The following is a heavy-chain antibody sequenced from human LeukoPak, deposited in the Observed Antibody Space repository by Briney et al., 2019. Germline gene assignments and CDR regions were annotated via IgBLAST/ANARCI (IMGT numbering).Heavy chain of an antibody. Sequence: SETLSLTCAVYGGSFSGYYWSWIRQPPGKGLEWIGEIYHSGSTNYNPSLKSRVTISVDKSKNQFSLKLSSVTAADTAVYYCARYGRLSRGWFDPWGQGTLVTVSS. V-gene: IGHV4-34*01. D-gene: IGHD3-10*01. CDR1: GGSFSGYY. J-gene: IGHJ5*02. CDR3: ARYGRLSRGWFDP. CDR2: IYHSGST.